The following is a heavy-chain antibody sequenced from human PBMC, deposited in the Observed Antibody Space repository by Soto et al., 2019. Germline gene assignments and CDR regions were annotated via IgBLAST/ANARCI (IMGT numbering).Heavy chain of an antibody. CDR2: ISSSSSYI. J-gene: IGHJ3*02. Sequence: GGSLRLSCAASGFTFSSYSMNWVRQAPGKGLEWVSSISSSSSYIYYADSVKGRFTISRDNAKNSLYLQMNSLRAEDTAVYYCAGCSRYCSGGSKTGDAFDIWGQGTMVTVSS. D-gene: IGHD2-15*01. V-gene: IGHV3-21*01. CDR1: GFTFSSYS. CDR3: AGCSRYCSGGSKTGDAFDI.